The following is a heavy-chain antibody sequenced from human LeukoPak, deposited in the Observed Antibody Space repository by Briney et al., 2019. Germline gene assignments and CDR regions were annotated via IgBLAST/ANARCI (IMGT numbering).Heavy chain of an antibody. D-gene: IGHD3-22*01. CDR1: GFTFSSYA. CDR3: AKSAAYYYYDSSGYEDY. Sequence: GGSLRLSCAASGFTFSSYAMHWVRQAPGKGLEWVAVISYDGSNKYYADSVKGRFTISRDNSKNTLYLQMNSLRGEDTAVYYCAKSAAYYYYDSSGYEDYWGQGTLVTVSS. V-gene: IGHV3-30-3*02. CDR2: ISYDGSNK. J-gene: IGHJ4*02.